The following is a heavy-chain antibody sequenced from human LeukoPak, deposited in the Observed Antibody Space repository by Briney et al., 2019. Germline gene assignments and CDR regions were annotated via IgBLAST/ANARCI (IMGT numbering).Heavy chain of an antibody. J-gene: IGHJ6*03. V-gene: IGHV4-34*01. Sequence: RSSETQSLTCAFYGGSFSGYYWSWIRQPPGKGREWLGEIKHSGSTNYNPSLKSRVTISVDTSKNQFSLKLSSVTAADTAVYYCARERGSIAALGRRPDYYYMDVWGKGTTVTVSS. CDR3: ARERGSIAALGRRPDYYYMDV. D-gene: IGHD6-13*01. CDR1: GGSFSGYY. CDR2: IKHSGST.